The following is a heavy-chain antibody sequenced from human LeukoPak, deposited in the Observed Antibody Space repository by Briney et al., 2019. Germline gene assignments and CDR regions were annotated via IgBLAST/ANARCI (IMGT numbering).Heavy chain of an antibody. CDR2: IYYSGST. CDR3: ARQSPFYDFWSGYYGNWFDP. J-gene: IGHJ5*02. CDR1: GVSVSSGSYY. V-gene: IGHV4-39*01. Sequence: SETLSLTCTVSGVSVSSGSYYWGWIRQPPGKGLEWIGNIYYSGSTYYNPSLKSRVTISVDTSKNQFSLKLSSVTAADTAVYYCARQSPFYDFWSGYYGNWFDPWGQGTLVTVSS. D-gene: IGHD3-3*01.